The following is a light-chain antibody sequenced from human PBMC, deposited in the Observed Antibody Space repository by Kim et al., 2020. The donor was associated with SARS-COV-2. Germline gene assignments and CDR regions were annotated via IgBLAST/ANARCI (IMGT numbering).Light chain of an antibody. CDR3: NSRDSNDNVV. J-gene: IGLJ2*01. V-gene: IGLV3-19*01. CDR1: SLRSYY. CDR2: GKN. Sequence: SYELTQDPAVSVALGQTVRITCQGDSLRSYYATWYQQKPGQAPIVVIYGKNNRPSGIPDRFSGSSSGNIASLTITGTQAGDEADYYCNSRDSNDNVVFGG.